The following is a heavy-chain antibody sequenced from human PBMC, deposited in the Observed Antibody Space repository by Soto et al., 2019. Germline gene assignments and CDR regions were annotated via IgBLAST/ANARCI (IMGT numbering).Heavy chain of an antibody. D-gene: IGHD5-18*01. CDR2: ISWNSGNI. CDR1: GFTFDDYA. V-gene: IGHV3-9*01. J-gene: IGHJ4*02. Sequence: EVQLEESGGALVQPGRSLRLSCAASGFTFDDYAMYWVRQVRGKGLEWVSSISWNSGNIGYADSVKGRFTTSRDNAENSLYLPMNSLRPEDTALYYCVRSKGGYSYGTPFDYWGQGTLVTVSS. CDR3: VRSKGGYSYGTPFDY.